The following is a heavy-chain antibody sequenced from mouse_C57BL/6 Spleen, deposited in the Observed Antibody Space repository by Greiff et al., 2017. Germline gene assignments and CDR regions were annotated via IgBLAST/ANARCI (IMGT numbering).Heavy chain of an antibody. V-gene: IGHV1-54*01. D-gene: IGHD1-1*01. J-gene: IGHJ3*01. CDR1: GYAFTNYL. CDR2: INPGSGGT. CDR3: ASGDYGRGFAY. Sequence: VQLVESGAELVRPGTSAKVSCKASGYAFTNYLIEWVKQRPGQGLEWIGVINPGSGGTNYNEKFKGKATLTADKSSSTAYMQLCSLTSEDSAVYFCASGDYGRGFAYWGQGTLVTVSA.